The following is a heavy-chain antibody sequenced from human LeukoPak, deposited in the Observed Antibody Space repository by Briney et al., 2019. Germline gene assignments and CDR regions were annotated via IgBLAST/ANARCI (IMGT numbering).Heavy chain of an antibody. CDR2: LSSSSSYI. CDR3: ARVQDSIGYYYRFDY. Sequence: GGSLRLSCAASGFTLSTYAMNWVRQAPGKGLEWVSSLSSSSSYIYSADSVKGRFTTARDNAENSLYLQMNSLRAEDTAMYYCARVQDSIGYYYRFDYWGQGTLVTVSS. CDR1: GFTLSTYA. V-gene: IGHV3-21*01. J-gene: IGHJ4*02. D-gene: IGHD3-22*01.